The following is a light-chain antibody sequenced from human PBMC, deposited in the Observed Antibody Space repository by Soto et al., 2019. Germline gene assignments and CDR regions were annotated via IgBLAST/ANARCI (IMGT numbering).Light chain of an antibody. V-gene: IGLV2-8*01. Sequence: QSALTQPPSASGSPGQSVTISCTGTSSDIGAYDYVSWYQQHPGKVPKLMIYEVSKRPSGVPDRFSASKSGNTASLTVSGLQAEDEADYYCAAWYASLNGYVFGTGTKLTVL. CDR1: SSDIGAYDY. CDR3: AAWYASLNGYV. CDR2: EVS. J-gene: IGLJ1*01.